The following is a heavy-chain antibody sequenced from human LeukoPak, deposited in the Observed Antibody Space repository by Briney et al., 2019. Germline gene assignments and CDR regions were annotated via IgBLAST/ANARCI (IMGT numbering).Heavy chain of an antibody. CDR3: ATGGGYSGYDFPPSAHFDY. CDR2: FDPEGGET. J-gene: IGHJ4*02. Sequence: GASVKVSCKVSGYTLTELSMHWVRQAPGKGLEWMGGFDPEGGETIYAQKFQGRVTMTEDTSTDTAYMELSSLRSEDTAVYYCATGGGYSGYDFPPSAHFDYWGQGTLVTVSS. CDR1: GYTLTELS. V-gene: IGHV1-24*01. D-gene: IGHD5-12*01.